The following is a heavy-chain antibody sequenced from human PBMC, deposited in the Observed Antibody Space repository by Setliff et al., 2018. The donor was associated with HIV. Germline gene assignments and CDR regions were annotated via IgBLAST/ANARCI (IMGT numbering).Heavy chain of an antibody. CDR1: GGSVNIFY. V-gene: IGHV4-59*08. CDR3: AHYYYDTSGQPFDY. CDR2: IHYSGST. D-gene: IGHD3-22*01. Sequence: SETLSLTCTVSGGSVNIFYWSWIRQPPGKGLEWLGYIHYSGSTYYNPSLKSRVTMSLDTSKNQLSLKLSSVAAADTAVYYCAHYYYDTSGQPFDYWGQGTLVTVSS. J-gene: IGHJ4*02.